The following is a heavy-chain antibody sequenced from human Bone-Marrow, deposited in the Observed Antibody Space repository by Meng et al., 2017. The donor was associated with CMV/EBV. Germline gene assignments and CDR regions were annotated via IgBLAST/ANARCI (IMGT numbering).Heavy chain of an antibody. V-gene: IGHV1-2*02. CDR1: GYTFTGYY. D-gene: IGHD3-9*01. J-gene: IGHJ6*02. CDR2: INPNSGGT. Sequence: ASVKVSCKASGYTFTGYYMHWVRQAPGQGLEWMGWINPNSGGTNYAQKFQGRVTMTRDTSISTAYMELSRLRSDDTAVYYCATISKGYYYYGMDVWGPGTTVNVSS. CDR3: ATISKGYYYYGMDV.